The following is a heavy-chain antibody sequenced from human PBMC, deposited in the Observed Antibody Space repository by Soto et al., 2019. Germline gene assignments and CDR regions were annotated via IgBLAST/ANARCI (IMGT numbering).Heavy chain of an antibody. J-gene: IGHJ4*02. V-gene: IGHV3-30-3*01. CDR3: ARDKSPYSSGWHNRHFDY. CDR1: GFTFSSYA. CDR2: VSYDGSKK. Sequence: QVQLVESGGGVVQPGRSLRLSCAASGFTFSSYAMHWVRQAPGKGLEWVAVVSYDGSKKYYADYVKGRFTISRGNSKNTPYLQMNSLRAEDTAVYYCARDKSPYSSGWHNRHFDYWGQGTLVTVSS. D-gene: IGHD6-19*01.